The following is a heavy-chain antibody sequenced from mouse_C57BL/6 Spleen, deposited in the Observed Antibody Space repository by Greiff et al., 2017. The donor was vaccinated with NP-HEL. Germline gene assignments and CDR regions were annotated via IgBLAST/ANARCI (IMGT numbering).Heavy chain of an antibody. J-gene: IGHJ2*01. CDR1: GYAFSSSW. CDR2: IYPGDGDT. D-gene: IGHD4-1*01. CDR3: ARRTGTDYFDY. Sequence: VQLVESGPELVKPGASVKISCKASGYAFSSSWLNWVKQRPGKGLEWIGRIYPGDGDTNYNGKFKGKATLTADKSSSTAYMQLSSLTSEDSAVYFCARRTGTDYFDYWGQGTTLTVSS. V-gene: IGHV1-82*01.